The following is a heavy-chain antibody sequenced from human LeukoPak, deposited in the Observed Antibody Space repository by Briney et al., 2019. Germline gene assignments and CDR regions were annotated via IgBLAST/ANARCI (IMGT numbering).Heavy chain of an antibody. CDR2: IYYSGST. CDR3: ARDQAHYDFWSGYHNWFDP. D-gene: IGHD3-3*01. Sequence: SESLSLTCTVSGGSISSYYWSWIRQPPGKGLEWVGYIYYSGSTNYNPSLKSRVTISVDTSKNQFSLRLSSVTAADTAVYYCARDQAHYDFWSGYHNWFDPWGQGTLVTVYS. J-gene: IGHJ5*02. V-gene: IGHV4-59*01. CDR1: GGSISSYY.